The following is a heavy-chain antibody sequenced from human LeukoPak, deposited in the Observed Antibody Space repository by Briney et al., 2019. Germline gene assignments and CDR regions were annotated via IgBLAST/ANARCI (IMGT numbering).Heavy chain of an antibody. CDR2: IRYDGSNK. J-gene: IGHJ3*02. V-gene: IGHV3-30*02. Sequence: SGGSLRLSCAASGFTFGSYGMHWVRQAPGKGLEWVAFIRYDGSNKYYADSVKGRFTISRDNAENSLYLQMNSLRAEDMAVYYCASVPAFDIWGQGTMVTVSS. CDR3: ASVPAFDI. D-gene: IGHD5/OR15-5a*01. CDR1: GFTFGSYG.